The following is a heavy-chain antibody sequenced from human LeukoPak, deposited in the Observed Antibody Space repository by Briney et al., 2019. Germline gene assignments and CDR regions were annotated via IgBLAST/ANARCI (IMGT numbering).Heavy chain of an antibody. CDR1: GGSFSGYY. CDR2: INHGGST. D-gene: IGHD1-20*01. Sequence: SETLSLTCAVYGGSFSGYYWSWIRQPPGKGLEWIGEINHGGSTNYNPSLKSRVTISVDTSKNQFSLKLSSVTAADTAVYYCARGRYTWNDGAYYWFDPWGQGTLVTVSS. CDR3: ARGRYTWNDGAYYWFDP. J-gene: IGHJ5*02. V-gene: IGHV4-34*01.